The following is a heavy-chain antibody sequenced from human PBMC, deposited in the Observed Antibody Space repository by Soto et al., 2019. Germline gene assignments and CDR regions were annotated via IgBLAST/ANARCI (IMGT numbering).Heavy chain of an antibody. V-gene: IGHV1-69*01. Sequence: QVQLVQSGAEVKKPGSSVNVSCKASGGTVSSYAISWVRQAPGQGLEWMGGIIPIFGTANYAQKFKGRVTIPADESTSTAYMELSSLRAEDTAVYYCARDNGIVVVPAAFYYYYGMDVWGQGTTVTVSS. CDR1: GGTVSSYA. J-gene: IGHJ6*02. D-gene: IGHD2-2*01. CDR3: ARDNGIVVVPAAFYYYYGMDV. CDR2: IIPIFGTA.